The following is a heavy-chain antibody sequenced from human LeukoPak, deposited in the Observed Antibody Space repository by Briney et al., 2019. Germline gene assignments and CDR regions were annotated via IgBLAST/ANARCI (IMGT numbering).Heavy chain of an antibody. CDR2: IIPIFGTA. CDR1: GGTFSSYA. Sequence: SVKVSCKASGGTFSSYAISWVRQAPGQGLEWMGGIIPIFGTANYAQKFQGRVTITADESTSTAYMELSSLSSEDTAVYYCVNSGGYGSLSYFDYWGQGTLVTVSS. J-gene: IGHJ4*02. V-gene: IGHV1-69*13. CDR3: VNSGGYGSLSYFDY. D-gene: IGHD3-10*01.